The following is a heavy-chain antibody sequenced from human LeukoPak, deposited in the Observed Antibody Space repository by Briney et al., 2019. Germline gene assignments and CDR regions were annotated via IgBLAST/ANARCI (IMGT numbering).Heavy chain of an antibody. CDR3: ARDGSSYYGGKGGGAFDI. CDR2: IYSGGST. V-gene: IGHV3-53*04. D-gene: IGHD4-23*01. Sequence: PGGSLRLPRSASGFTLCRHYKSRVRPAPGKGLELVSVIYSGGSTYYPDSVKGRFTISTHNSKNTLYLQMNSLRAEVTAVYYCARDGSSYYGGKGGGAFDIWGQGTMVTVSS. CDR1: GFTLCRHY. J-gene: IGHJ3*02.